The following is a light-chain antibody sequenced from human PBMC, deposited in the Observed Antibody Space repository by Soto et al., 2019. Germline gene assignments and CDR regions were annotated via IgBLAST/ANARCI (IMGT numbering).Light chain of an antibody. CDR1: QSFSSN. CDR3: QQYNDWPLT. J-gene: IGKJ4*01. V-gene: IGKV3-15*01. Sequence: EIVMTQSPATLSVSPGERATLSCRASQSFSSNLAWYQQKPGQAPRLLIYGASTRATGIPARFSGSGSGTDFALTISSLQSDDSAVYFCQQYNDWPLTFGGGTKVEIK. CDR2: GAS.